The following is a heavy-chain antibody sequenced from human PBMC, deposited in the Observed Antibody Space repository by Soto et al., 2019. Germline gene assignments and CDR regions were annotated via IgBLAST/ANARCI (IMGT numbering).Heavy chain of an antibody. CDR1: GFTFSSYW. Sequence: EVQLVESGGGLVQPGGSLRLSCAASGFTFSSYWMTWVRQAPGKGLEWVANINQDESERYYVDSVKGRFTISRDNVKNSLYVQMNGLRVEDTAVYYCAGSDCSSVRYGGQGALVTVSS. D-gene: IGHD6-6*01. V-gene: IGHV3-7*05. CDR3: AGSDCSSVRY. CDR2: INQDESER. J-gene: IGHJ4*02.